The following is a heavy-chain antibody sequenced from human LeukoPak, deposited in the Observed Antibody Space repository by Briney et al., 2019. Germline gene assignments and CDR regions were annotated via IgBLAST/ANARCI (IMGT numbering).Heavy chain of an antibody. J-gene: IGHJ4*02. CDR1: GFTFSTYW. V-gene: IGHV3-74*01. D-gene: IGHD3-10*01. Sequence: GGSLRLSCAASGFTFSTYWMHWVRQAPGKGLVWISRISSDGSITSYADSVKGRFTISRDNAKNTLYLQMNSLRAEDTAVYYCARHLNYYLDYWGQGTLVTVSS. CDR3: ARHLNYYLDY. CDR2: ISSDGSIT.